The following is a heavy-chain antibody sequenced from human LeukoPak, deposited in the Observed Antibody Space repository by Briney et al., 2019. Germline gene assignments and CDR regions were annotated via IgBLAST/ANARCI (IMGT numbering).Heavy chain of an antibody. CDR1: GGSFSGYY. V-gene: IGHV4-34*01. D-gene: IGHD5-24*01. Sequence: SETLSPTCAVYGGSFSGYYWSWIRQPPGKGLEWIGEINHSGSTNYNPSLKSRVTISVDTSKNQFSLKLSSVTAADTAVYYCARGDVEMATGMWSLKKVHDYWGQGTLVTVSS. CDR3: ARGDVEMATGMWSLKKVHDY. CDR2: INHSGST. J-gene: IGHJ4*02.